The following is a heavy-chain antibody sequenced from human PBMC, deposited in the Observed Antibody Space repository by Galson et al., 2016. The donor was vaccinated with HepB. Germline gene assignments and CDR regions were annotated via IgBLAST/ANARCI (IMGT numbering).Heavy chain of an antibody. J-gene: IGHJ6*03. Sequence: SLRLSCAASGFTFSRYWMAWVRQAPGKGLEWVANIKLDGSEKYYVDSVRGRFTISRDNAKNSLYLEMNSLRPEDTAVYYCAKDGGYGAPGYYYSYMEVWGKGTTVTVSS. D-gene: IGHD5-18*01. CDR2: IKLDGSEK. V-gene: IGHV3-7*01. CDR3: AKDGGYGAPGYYYSYMEV. CDR1: GFTFSRYW.